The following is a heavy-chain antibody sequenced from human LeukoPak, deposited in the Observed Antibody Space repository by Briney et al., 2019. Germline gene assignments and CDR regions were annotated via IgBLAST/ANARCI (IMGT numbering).Heavy chain of an antibody. V-gene: IGHV3-23*01. CDR3: ARGRSRDDWYFDL. D-gene: IGHD3-16*01. J-gene: IGHJ2*01. Sequence: PGGSLRLSCAASGFTFSSYAMSWVRQAPGKGLEWVSAISGSGGSTYYADSVKGRFTISRDNSKNTLYLQMNSLRAEDTAVYYCARGRSRDDWYFDLWGRGTLVTVSS. CDR2: ISGSGGST. CDR1: GFTFSSYA.